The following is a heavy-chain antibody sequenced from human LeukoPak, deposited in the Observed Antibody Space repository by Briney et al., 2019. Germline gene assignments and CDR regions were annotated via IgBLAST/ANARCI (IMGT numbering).Heavy chain of an antibody. D-gene: IGHD3-22*01. CDR2: IYYSGST. Sequence: SETLSLTCTVSGGSISSSSYYWGWIRQPPGRGLEWIGSIYYSGSTYYNPSLKSRVTISVDTSKNQFSLKLSSVIAADTAVYYCARATYYYDSSGYGDWGQGTLVTVSS. J-gene: IGHJ4*02. CDR1: GGSISSSSYY. CDR3: ARATYYYDSSGYGD. V-gene: IGHV4-39*01.